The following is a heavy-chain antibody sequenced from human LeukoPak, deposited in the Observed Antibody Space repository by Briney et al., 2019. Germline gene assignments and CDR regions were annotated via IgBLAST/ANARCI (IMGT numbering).Heavy chain of an antibody. CDR1: GFTFSSSA. CDR2: IGGSGAGT. V-gene: IGHV3-23*01. Sequence: GGSLRLSCAASGFTFSSSAMSWVRQAPGKGLEWVSGIGGSGAGTYYAVSVKGRFTISRDNSENTLYLQMNSLRAEDTAVYYCATTLHSGYYDLYWGQGTLVTVSS. D-gene: IGHD3-22*01. J-gene: IGHJ4*02. CDR3: ATTLHSGYYDLY.